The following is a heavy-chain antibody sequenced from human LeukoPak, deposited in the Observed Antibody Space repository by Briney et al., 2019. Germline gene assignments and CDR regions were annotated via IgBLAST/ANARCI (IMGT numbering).Heavy chain of an antibody. CDR3: ARQSRYYYGSRSYLSCVYYYYYMDV. CDR1: GGSFSGYY. J-gene: IGHJ6*03. Sequence: SETLSLTCAVYGGSFSGYYWSWIRQPPGKGLEWIGESNHSGSANYNPSLTSRVTISVDTSKNKFSLNLSSVTAADAAVYYCARQSRYYYGSRSYLSCVYYYYYMDVWGKGTSVTISS. V-gene: IGHV4-34*01. CDR2: SNHSGSA. D-gene: IGHD3-10*01.